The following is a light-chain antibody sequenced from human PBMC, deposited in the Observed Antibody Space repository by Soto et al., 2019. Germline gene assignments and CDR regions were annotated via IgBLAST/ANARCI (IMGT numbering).Light chain of an antibody. V-gene: IGKV1-39*01. CDR3: QQSYRTPLT. CDR1: QSISSY. Sequence: DIQMTQSPSSLSASVGDRVTITCLASQSISSYLNWYQQKPGKAPKLLIYAASSLQSGVPSRFSGSGSVTEFTPTISSLQPEDFATFYCQQSYRTPLTFGGGTKVEIK. J-gene: IGKJ4*01. CDR2: AAS.